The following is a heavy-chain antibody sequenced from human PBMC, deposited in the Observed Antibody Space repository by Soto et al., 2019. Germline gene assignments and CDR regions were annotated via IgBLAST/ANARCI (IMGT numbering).Heavy chain of an antibody. J-gene: IGHJ4*02. V-gene: IGHV4-59*01. CDR1: GGSIISGY. CDR2: ISHSGNT. CDR3: AGLRGYAGSPIDY. Sequence: SSETLSLTCTVSGGSIISGYWSWIRQPPGKGLEWIGYISHSGNTNYNPSVKSRVTLSVDTPKNQFSLRLSSVTTADTAVYYCAGLRGYAGSPIDYWGQGTLVTVSS. D-gene: IGHD2-15*01.